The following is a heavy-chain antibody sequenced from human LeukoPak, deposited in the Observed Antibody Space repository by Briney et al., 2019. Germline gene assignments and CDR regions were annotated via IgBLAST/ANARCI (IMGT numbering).Heavy chain of an antibody. CDR3: ALLAVASDFDY. D-gene: IGHD6-19*01. Sequence: GGSLRLSCAVSGFTFSSYEMNWVRRAPGKGLEWVSNIGSSGTTIYYADSVKGRFTISRDNAKNSLYLQMNSLRAEDTAVYYCALLAVASDFDYWGQGALVTVSS. CDR2: IGSSGTTI. V-gene: IGHV3-48*03. J-gene: IGHJ4*02. CDR1: GFTFSSYE.